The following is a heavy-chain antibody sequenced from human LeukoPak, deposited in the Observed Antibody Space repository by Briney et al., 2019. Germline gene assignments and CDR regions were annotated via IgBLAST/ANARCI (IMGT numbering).Heavy chain of an antibody. D-gene: IGHD1-26*01. Sequence: AGSLTLTCAASGFTISSYDWHWVRQAPGKGLEWVAVISYDGSNKYYAECVKGRFTIYRDNSKNTVYLQMNSLRAEDTAVYYCAKDLYRIVGVTRDTFDIWGQGTMVTV. CDR3: AKDLYRIVGVTRDTFDI. CDR1: GFTISSYD. V-gene: IGHV3-30*18. CDR2: ISYDGSNK. J-gene: IGHJ3*02.